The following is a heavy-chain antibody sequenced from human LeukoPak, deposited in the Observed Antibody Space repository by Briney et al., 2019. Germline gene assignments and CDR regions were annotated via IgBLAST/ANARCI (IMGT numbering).Heavy chain of an antibody. CDR3: ARARSGYSYGHFDY. Sequence: SETLSLTCTVSVGSISTTSYYWGWIRQPPGKGLEWIGSIYYGGSAYYSPSLKSRVTISVDTSKNQFSLKLSSVTAADTAVYYCARARSGYSYGHFDYWGQGTLVTVSS. CDR2: IYYGGSA. V-gene: IGHV4-39*07. J-gene: IGHJ4*02. D-gene: IGHD5-18*01. CDR1: VGSISTTSYY.